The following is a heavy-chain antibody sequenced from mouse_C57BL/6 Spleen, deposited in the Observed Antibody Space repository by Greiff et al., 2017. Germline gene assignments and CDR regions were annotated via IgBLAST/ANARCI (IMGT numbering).Heavy chain of an antibody. CDR1: GYSFTSYY. Sequence: QVQLKQSGPELVKPGASVKISCKASGYSFTSYYIHWVKQRPGQGLEWIGWIYPGSGNTKYNEKFKGKATLTADTSSSTAYMQLSSLTSEDSAVYYCAGENYAMDYWGQGTSVTVSS. CDR2: IYPGSGNT. CDR3: AGENYAMDY. V-gene: IGHV1-66*01. J-gene: IGHJ4*01.